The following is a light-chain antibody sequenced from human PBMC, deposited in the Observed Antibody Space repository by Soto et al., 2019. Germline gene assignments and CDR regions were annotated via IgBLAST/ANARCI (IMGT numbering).Light chain of an antibody. J-gene: IGKJ1*01. CDR1: QSASSNC. CDR3: QQYGGSPRT. CDR2: GAS. Sequence: EIVLTQSPGTLSLSPGERATLSCRSSQSASSNCLAWYQQKPGQAPRLLIYGASSRATGIPDRFSGSGSGTDFTLTVNSLEPEDFAVYYCQQYGGSPRTFGQGTKVDI. V-gene: IGKV3-20*01.